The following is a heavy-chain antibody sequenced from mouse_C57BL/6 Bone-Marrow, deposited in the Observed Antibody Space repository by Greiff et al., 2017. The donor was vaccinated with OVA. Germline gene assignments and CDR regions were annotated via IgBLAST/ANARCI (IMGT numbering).Heavy chain of an antibody. D-gene: IGHD2-2*01. J-gene: IGHJ3*01. CDR1: GYTFTSYW. V-gene: IGHV1-55*01. CDR3: ARDYGYPSWFAY. Sequence: VQLQQPGAELVKPGASVKMSCKASGYTFTSYWITWVKQRPGQGLEWIGDIYPGSGSTNYNEKFKSKATLTVDTSSSTAYMQLSSLTSEDSAVYYCARDYGYPSWFAYWGQGTLGTVSA. CDR2: IYPGSGST.